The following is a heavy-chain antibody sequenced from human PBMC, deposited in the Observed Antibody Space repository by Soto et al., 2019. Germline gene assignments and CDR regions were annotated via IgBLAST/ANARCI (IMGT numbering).Heavy chain of an antibody. Sequence: SETLSLTCTVSGGSISSSSYYWGWIRQPPGKGLEWFGSIYYSGSTYYNPSLKSRVTISVDTSKNQCSLKLGCVTAADTAVYYCARRGGDFGSGYYLYNGFDTWGQGALVTVSS. D-gene: IGHD3-3*01. V-gene: IGHV4-39*01. J-gene: IGHJ5*02. CDR2: IYYSGST. CDR3: ARRGGDFGSGYYLYNGFDT. CDR1: GGSISSSSYY.